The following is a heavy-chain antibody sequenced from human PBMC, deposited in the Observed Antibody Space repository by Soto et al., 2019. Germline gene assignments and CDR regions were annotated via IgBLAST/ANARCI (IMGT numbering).Heavy chain of an antibody. D-gene: IGHD6-6*01. CDR2: TYYRSKWYN. V-gene: IGHV6-1*01. CDR3: ARVSRESSSSNYYYGMDV. Sequence: SQTLSLTCAISGDSVSSKSAAWNWIRQSPSRGLEWLGRTYYRSKWYNDYAVSVKSRITINPDTSKNQFSLQLNSVTPEDTAVYYCARVSRESSSSNYYYGMDVWGQGTTVTVSS. CDR1: GDSVSSKSAA. J-gene: IGHJ6*02.